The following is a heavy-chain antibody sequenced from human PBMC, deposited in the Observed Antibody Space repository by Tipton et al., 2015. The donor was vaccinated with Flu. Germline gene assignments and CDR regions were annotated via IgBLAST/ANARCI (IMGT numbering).Heavy chain of an antibody. CDR2: VTHTGST. D-gene: IGHD4-23*01. CDR1: GGSFSGYY. J-gene: IGHJ4*02. CDR3: ARELAY. Sequence: TLSLTCAVYGGSFSGYYWSWIRQPPGKGLEWIGDVTHTGSTNYNPSLKNRVTISVDTSKNQFSLKLSSVTAADTGVYYCARELAYWGQGMLVTVSS. V-gene: IGHV4-34*01.